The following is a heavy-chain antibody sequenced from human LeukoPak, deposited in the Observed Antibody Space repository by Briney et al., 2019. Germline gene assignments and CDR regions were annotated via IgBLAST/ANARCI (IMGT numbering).Heavy chain of an antibody. CDR1: GFTFTDYA. J-gene: IGHJ5*02. V-gene: IGHV3-33*08. CDR2: IWSDGSNK. D-gene: IGHD2-15*01. CDR3: ARVTMVAAASYNWFVP. Sequence: GGSLRLSCVGSGFTFTDYAMSWVRQAPGKGLEWVAVIWSDGSNKYYADSVRGRFTISRDNSKNTLYLQMNSLRAEDTAVYYCARVTMVAAASYNWFVPWGQGTLVTVSS.